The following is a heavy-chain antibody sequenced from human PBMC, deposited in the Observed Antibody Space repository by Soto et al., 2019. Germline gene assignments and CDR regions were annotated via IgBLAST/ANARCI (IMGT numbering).Heavy chain of an antibody. CDR3: ARRGFYYDSSGFYYVY. CDR2: IYPGDSDT. J-gene: IGHJ4*02. D-gene: IGHD3-22*01. V-gene: IGHV5-51*01. Sequence: HWESLKISCKASGYSFASYWIGWVRQMPGKGLEWMGIIYPGDSDTRYSPSFQGQVTISADKSISTAYLQWSSLKASDTAMYYCARRGFYYDSSGFYYVYWGQGTLVTVSS. CDR1: GYSFASYW.